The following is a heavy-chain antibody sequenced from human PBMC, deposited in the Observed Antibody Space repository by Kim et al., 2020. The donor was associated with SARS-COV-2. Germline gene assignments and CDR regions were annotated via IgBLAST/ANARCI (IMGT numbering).Heavy chain of an antibody. CDR3: ARNSVVSLYFDY. D-gene: IGHD2-15*01. V-gene: IGHV1-8*01. CDR1: GYTFTSYD. J-gene: IGHJ4*02. Sequence: ASVQVSCKASGYTFTSYDINWVRQASGQGLEWMGWMNTNSGNTGSAQKFQGRVTMTRNTPTSTAYMELSSLRPEDTAVYYCARNSVVSLYFDYWGQGTLVTVSS. CDR2: MNTNSGNT.